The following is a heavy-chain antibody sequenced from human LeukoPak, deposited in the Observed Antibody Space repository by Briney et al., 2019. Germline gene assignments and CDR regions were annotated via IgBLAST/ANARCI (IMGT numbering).Heavy chain of an antibody. Sequence: GGSLRLSCAASGFTFSSYSMHWVRQAPGKGLEWVAVIASDSSIKYYADSVKGRFTVSRDNSKDTVYMQMNSLRAEDTAVYYCARGSRLGVVGRDAFDVWGQGTMVTVSS. J-gene: IGHJ3*01. D-gene: IGHD3-3*01. CDR2: IASDSSIK. CDR3: ARGSRLGVVGRDAFDV. CDR1: GFTFSSYS. V-gene: IGHV3-30*04.